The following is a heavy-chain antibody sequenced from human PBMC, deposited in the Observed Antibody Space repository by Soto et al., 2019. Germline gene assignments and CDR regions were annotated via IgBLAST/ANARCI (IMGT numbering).Heavy chain of an antibody. CDR1: GYTFTSYG. CDR3: ARDRRYSSGWTLTAYYYYYGMDV. CDR2: ISAYNGNT. Sequence: ASVKVSCKASGYTFTSYGISWVRQAPGQGLERMGWISAYNGNTNYAQKLQGRVTMTTDTSTSTAYMELRSLRSDDTAVYYCARDRRYSSGWTLTAYYYYYGMDVWGQGTTVTVS. J-gene: IGHJ6*02. D-gene: IGHD6-19*01. V-gene: IGHV1-18*01.